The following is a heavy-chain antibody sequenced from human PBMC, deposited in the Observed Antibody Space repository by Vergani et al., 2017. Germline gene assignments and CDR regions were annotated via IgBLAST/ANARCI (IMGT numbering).Heavy chain of an antibody. Sequence: QGQLVESGGGIVQPGRSLTLSCVASRSTFKTYGMHWVRQAPGKGLEWVGLIYYDGSNAYYADSVKGRFTISRDNSKNTLYLQMSSLRAEDTAVYYCARDQVPAERRLNVGNYMDVWGKGTTVIVSS. CDR1: RSTFKTYG. J-gene: IGHJ6*03. D-gene: IGHD2-2*01. V-gene: IGHV3-33*01. CDR3: ARDQVPAERRLNVGNYMDV. CDR2: IYYDGSNA.